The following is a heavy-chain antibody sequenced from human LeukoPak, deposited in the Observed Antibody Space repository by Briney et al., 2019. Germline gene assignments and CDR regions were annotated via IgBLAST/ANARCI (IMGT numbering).Heavy chain of an antibody. CDR2: ISYDGSNK. Sequence: GGSLRLSCAASGFTFSSYGMHWVRQAPGKGLEWVAVISYDGSNKYYADSVKGRFTISRDNSKNTLYLQMNSLRAEDTAVYYCARNPNGFTFGGVIVYYFDYWGQGTLVTVSS. D-gene: IGHD3-16*02. CDR1: GFTFSSYG. V-gene: IGHV3-30*03. J-gene: IGHJ4*02. CDR3: ARNPNGFTFGGVIVYYFDY.